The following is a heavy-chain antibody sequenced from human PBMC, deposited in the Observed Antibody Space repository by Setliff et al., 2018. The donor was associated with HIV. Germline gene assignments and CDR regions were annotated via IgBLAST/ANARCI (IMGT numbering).Heavy chain of an antibody. CDR1: GGSFSDYY. D-gene: IGHD6-13*01. CDR2: INHRGST. V-gene: IGHV4-34*01. CDR3: ARESPSSSWFYFDF. J-gene: IGHJ4*02. Sequence: ETLSLTCAVYGGSFSDYYWTWICQSPGKGLEWIGEINHRGSTNYNPSLKGRVTVSVDTSKNQFSLKLGSVTAADTAVYYCARESPSSSWFYFDFWGQGTLVTVSS.